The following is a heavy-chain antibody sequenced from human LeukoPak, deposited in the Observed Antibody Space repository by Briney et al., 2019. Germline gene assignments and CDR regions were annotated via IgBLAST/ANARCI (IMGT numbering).Heavy chain of an antibody. CDR2: ISSSGSTI. D-gene: IGHD3-22*01. CDR1: GFTFSDYY. J-gene: IGHJ6*03. CDR3: AKGTGAGSGYYYYYYYMDV. Sequence: GGSLRLSCAASGFTFSDYYMSWIRQAPGKGLEWVSYISSSGSTIYYADSVKGRFTISRDNAKNTLYLQMNSLRAEDTAVYYCAKGTGAGSGYYYYYYYMDVWGKGTTVTVSS. V-gene: IGHV3-11*01.